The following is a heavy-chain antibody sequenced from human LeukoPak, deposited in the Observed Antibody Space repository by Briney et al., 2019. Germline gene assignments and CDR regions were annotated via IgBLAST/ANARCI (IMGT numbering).Heavy chain of an antibody. J-gene: IGHJ4*02. V-gene: IGHV1-69*06. CDR3: AKAYSGRIIVEKKAYYFDY. CDR1: GGTFSSYA. CDR2: IIPIFGTA. Sequence: VASVKVSCKASGGTFSSYAISWVRQAPGQGLEWMGGIIPIFGTANYAQKFQGRVTITADKSTSTAYMELSSLRSEDTAVYYCAKAYSGRIIVEKKAYYFDYWGQGTLVTVSS. D-gene: IGHD2-2*01.